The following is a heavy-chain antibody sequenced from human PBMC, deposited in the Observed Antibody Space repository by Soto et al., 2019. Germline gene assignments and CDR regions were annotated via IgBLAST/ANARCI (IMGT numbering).Heavy chain of an antibody. Sequence: PXVXLKISYKGSGYXFATYLLVWVRHMPGKGLEWMGIIYPGDSDTRYSPSFQGQVTISADKSISTAYLQWSSLQASYTAMYYCARHDAFYDSSGYHWGQGTLGTISS. D-gene: IGHD3-22*01. CDR3: ARHDAFYDSSGYH. CDR1: GYXFATYL. CDR2: IYPGDSDT. V-gene: IGHV5-51*01. J-gene: IGHJ5*02.